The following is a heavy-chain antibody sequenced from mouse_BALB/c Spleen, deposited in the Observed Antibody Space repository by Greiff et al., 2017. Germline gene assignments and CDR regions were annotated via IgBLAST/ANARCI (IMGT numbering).Heavy chain of an antibody. V-gene: IGHV5-17*02. J-gene: IGHJ4*01. D-gene: IGHD2-2*01. CDR3: ARVWLRGAMDY. Sequence: EVQVVESGGGLVQPGGSRKFSCAASGFTFSSFGMHWVRQAPEKGLEWVAYISSGSSTIYYADTVKGRFTISRDNPKNTMFLQMTSLRSEDTAMYYCARVWLRGAMDYWGQGTSVTVSA. CDR2: ISSGSSTI. CDR1: GFTFSSFG.